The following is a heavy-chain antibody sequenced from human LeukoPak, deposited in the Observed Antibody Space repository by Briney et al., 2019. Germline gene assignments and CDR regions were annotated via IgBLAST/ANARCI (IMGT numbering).Heavy chain of an antibody. CDR2: IYTSGST. V-gene: IGHV4-61*02. CDR3: ARDTSVVPAAKRAGRWFDP. J-gene: IGHJ5*02. Sequence: SETLSLTCTVSGGSISSGSYYWSWIRQPAGKGLEWIGRIYTSGSTNCNPSLKSRVTISVDTSKNQFSLKLSSVTAADTAVYYCARDTSVVPAAKRAGRWFDPWGQGTLVTVSS. CDR1: GGSISSGSYY. D-gene: IGHD2-2*01.